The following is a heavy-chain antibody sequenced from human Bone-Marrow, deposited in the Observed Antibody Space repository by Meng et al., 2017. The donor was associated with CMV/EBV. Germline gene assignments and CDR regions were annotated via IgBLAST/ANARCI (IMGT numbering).Heavy chain of an antibody. CDR3: ARACSSTSCHTERDAFDI. CDR2: MNPNSGNT. D-gene: IGHD2-2*02. Sequence: ASVKVSCKASGYTFTSYDINWVRQATGRGLEWMGWMNPNSGNTGYAQKFQGRVTITRNTSISTAYMELSSLRSEDTAVYYCARACSSTSCHTERDAFDIWGQGTMVTVSS. V-gene: IGHV1-8*03. J-gene: IGHJ3*02. CDR1: GYTFTSYD.